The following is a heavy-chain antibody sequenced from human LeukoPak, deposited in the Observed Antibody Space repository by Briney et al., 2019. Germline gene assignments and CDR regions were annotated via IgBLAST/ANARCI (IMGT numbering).Heavy chain of an antibody. Sequence: SETLSLTCTVSGGSVSATNHYWSWLRQHPGKGPEWIAYIYYGAGAYYNPSLESRVTISLDSSANQFSLRLSSVTAADTAVYCCARGRRELKYGPDYWGQGTLVTVSS. V-gene: IGHV4-31*03. CDR2: IYYGAGA. J-gene: IGHJ4*02. D-gene: IGHD3-10*01. CDR1: GGSVSATNHY. CDR3: ARGRRELKYGPDY.